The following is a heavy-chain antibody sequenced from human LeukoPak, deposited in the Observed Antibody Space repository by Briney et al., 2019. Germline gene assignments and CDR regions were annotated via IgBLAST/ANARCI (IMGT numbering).Heavy chain of an antibody. D-gene: IGHD3-10*01. CDR3: TADLGDYYGSGSYYDPCYDYYGMDV. CDR2: IKIKTDGGTT. J-gene: IGHJ6*04. CDR1: GFTFSNAW. Sequence: TGGSLRLSCAASGFTFSNAWMSWVRQPPGKGLEWVGRIKIKTDGGTTNYSPPVKGRFTISTYDSKNTLYMQMNSLKIEDTAVYYCTADLGDYYGSGSYYDPCYDYYGMDVWGKGTTVTVSS. V-gene: IGHV3-15*06.